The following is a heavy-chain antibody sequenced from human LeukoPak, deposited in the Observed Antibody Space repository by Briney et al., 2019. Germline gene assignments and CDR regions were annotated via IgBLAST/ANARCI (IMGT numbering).Heavy chain of an antibody. V-gene: IGHV1-2*02. CDR2: IIPNSGGT. J-gene: IGHJ1*01. Sequence: ASVKVSCKASGYTFTGYYMHWVRQAPGQGLEWMGWIIPNSGGTNYAPNFQGRVTMTRDTSISTAYMELSSLRSEDTAVYYCATGLRVFTANCFQHWGQGTLVTVSS. CDR1: GYTFTGYY. D-gene: IGHD1-1*01. CDR3: ATGLRVFTANCFQH.